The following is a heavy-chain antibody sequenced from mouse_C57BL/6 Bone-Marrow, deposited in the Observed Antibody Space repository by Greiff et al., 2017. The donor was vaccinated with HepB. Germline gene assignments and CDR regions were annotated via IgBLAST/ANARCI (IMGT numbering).Heavy chain of an antibody. J-gene: IGHJ2*01. CDR2: IYPGSGST. CDR1: GYTFTSYW. Sequence: VKLQESGAELVKPGASVKMSCKASGYTFTSYWITWVKQRPGQGLEWIGDIYPGSGSTNYNEKFKSKATLTVDTSSSTAYMQLSSLTSEDSAVYYCARYRYGNYCFDYWGQGTTLTVSS. V-gene: IGHV1-55*01. D-gene: IGHD2-1*01. CDR3: ARYRYGNYCFDY.